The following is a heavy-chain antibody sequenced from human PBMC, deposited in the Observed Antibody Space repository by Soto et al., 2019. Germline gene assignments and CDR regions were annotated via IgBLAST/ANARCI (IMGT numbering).Heavy chain of an antibody. CDR2: ISAYNGNT. J-gene: IGHJ5*02. D-gene: IGHD6-13*01. V-gene: IGHV1-18*01. Sequence: ASVKVSCKASGYTFTRFGFSWVRQAPGQRLEWMGWISAYNGNTNYAQKLQGRVTMTTDTSTSTAYMELRSLRSDDTAVYYCARTRRLIAAVGIPFDPWGQGTLVTVSS. CDR1: GYTFTRFG. CDR3: ARTRRLIAAVGIPFDP.